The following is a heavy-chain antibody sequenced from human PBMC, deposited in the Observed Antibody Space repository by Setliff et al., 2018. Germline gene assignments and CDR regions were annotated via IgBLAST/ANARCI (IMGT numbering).Heavy chain of an antibody. D-gene: IGHD3-3*01. Sequence: KPSETLSLTCTVSGGSISSYYWTWIRQPPGAGLEWIGRVYSDGSTDYNSSFTSRVTISVDKANNQFFLKLTSLTAADTALYFCARERQGGFLEWAPFDSWGQGVLVTVS. V-gene: IGHV4-4*07. J-gene: IGHJ4*02. CDR2: VYSDGST. CDR3: ARERQGGFLEWAPFDS. CDR1: GGSISSYY.